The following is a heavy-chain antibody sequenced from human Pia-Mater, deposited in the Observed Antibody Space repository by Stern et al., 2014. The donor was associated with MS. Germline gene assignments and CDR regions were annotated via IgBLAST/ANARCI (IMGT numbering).Heavy chain of an antibody. V-gene: IGHV1-69*01. CDR3: ARDGRHTDNYGLDV. J-gene: IGHJ6*02. CDR1: GGTFNVYA. Sequence: VQLVESGAEVKKHGSSGKVSCKASGGTFNVYAINWLRQAHGKGLEWMGGIIPIFGTANYAQKFQARVTITADESTRTSSMQLSSLRYDDTAVYYCARDGRHTDNYGLDVWGQGTTVTVSS. D-gene: IGHD3-9*01. CDR2: IIPIFGTA.